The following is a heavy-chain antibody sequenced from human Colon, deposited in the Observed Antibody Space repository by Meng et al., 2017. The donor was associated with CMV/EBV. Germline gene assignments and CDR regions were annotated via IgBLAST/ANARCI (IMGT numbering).Heavy chain of an antibody. CDR2: IRFDGSNI. CDR3: ARMGLDYYYYGMDV. V-gene: IGHV3-30*02. J-gene: IGHJ6*02. D-gene: IGHD5-24*01. CDR1: GFTLDYDG. Sequence: GESLKISCAASGFTLDYDGMHWVRQAPGKGLEWGTFIRFDGSNIHCADSVKGRFTISRANSKSTLYLQMNSLRAEDTAVYYCARMGLDYYYYGMDVWGQGTTVTVSS.